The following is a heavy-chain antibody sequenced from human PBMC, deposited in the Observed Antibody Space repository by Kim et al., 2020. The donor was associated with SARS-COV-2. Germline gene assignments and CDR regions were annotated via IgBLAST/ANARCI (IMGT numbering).Heavy chain of an antibody. D-gene: IGHD3-22*01. CDR3: AKAMSYYDSSGDKKLGYFDL. CDR2: ISGSGGST. CDR1: GFTFSSYA. V-gene: IGHV3-23*01. J-gene: IGHJ2*01. Sequence: GGSLRLSCEASGFTFSSYAMSWVRQAPGKGLEWVSGISGSGGSTHYADSVKGRFTISRDNSKNTLFLQMNSLRAEDTAVYYCAKAMSYYDSSGDKKLGYFDLWGRGTLVTVSS.